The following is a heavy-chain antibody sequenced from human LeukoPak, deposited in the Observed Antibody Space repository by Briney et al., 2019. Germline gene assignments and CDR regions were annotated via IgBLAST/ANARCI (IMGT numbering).Heavy chain of an antibody. Sequence: SETLSLTCAVYGGSFSGYYWSWIRQPPGKGLEWIGEINHSGSTNYNPSLKSRVTISVDTSKNQFSLKLSSVTAADTAVYYCARGVTPGYSGSYGNYFDYWGQGTLVTVSS. D-gene: IGHD1-26*01. V-gene: IGHV4-34*01. CDR2: INHSGST. CDR1: GGSFSGYY. J-gene: IGHJ4*02. CDR3: ARGVTPGYSGSYGNYFDY.